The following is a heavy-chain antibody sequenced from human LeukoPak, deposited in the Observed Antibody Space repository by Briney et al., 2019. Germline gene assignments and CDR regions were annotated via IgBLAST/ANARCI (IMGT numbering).Heavy chain of an antibody. J-gene: IGHJ4*02. V-gene: IGHV3-23*01. CDR3: AKQVAGNPLYFDY. CDR2: ISGSGGST. D-gene: IGHD6-19*01. Sequence: GGSLRLSCAASGFTFSSYAMSWVRQAPGKGLEWVSAISGSGGSTYYADSVKGRFTISRDNSKNTLYLQMNSLRPEDTAVYYCAKQVAGNPLYFDYWGQGTLVTVSS. CDR1: GFTFSSYA.